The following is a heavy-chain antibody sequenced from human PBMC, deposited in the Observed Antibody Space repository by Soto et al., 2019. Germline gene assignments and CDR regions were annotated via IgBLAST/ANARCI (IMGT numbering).Heavy chain of an antibody. D-gene: IGHD3-22*01. CDR1: GYTFTSYG. Sequence: QVQLVQSGAEVKKPGASVKVSCKASGYTFTSYGISSVRQAPGQGLEWMGWISAYNGNTNYAQKLQGRVTMTTDTSTSTAYMELRSLRSDDTAVYYCARAMIVADLDPDAFDIWGQGTMVTVSS. CDR3: ARAMIVADLDPDAFDI. CDR2: ISAYNGNT. V-gene: IGHV1-18*01. J-gene: IGHJ3*02.